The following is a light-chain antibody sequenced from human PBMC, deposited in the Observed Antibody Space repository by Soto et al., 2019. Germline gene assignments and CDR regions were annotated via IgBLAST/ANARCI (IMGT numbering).Light chain of an antibody. V-gene: IGLV1-51*01. CDR2: DNN. CDR1: SSNIGNNY. J-gene: IGLJ2*01. Sequence: QSVLTQPPSVSAAPGQKVTISCTGSSSNIGNNYVSWYQQLQGTAPKLLIYDNNKRPSGIPDRFSGSKSGTSATLGITVLQAGDEADDYGGKWDSSLSAGGVFGGGTKLTVL. CDR3: GKWDSSLSAGGV.